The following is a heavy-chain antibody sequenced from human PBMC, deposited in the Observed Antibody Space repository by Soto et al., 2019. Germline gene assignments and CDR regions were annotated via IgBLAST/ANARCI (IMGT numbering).Heavy chain of an antibody. CDR1: GYAFSSYW. V-gene: IGHV5-51*01. J-gene: IGHJ5*02. D-gene: IGHD2-8*02. CDR3: ARGYCTATICDPWFDP. Sequence: GESLKISCQGSGYAFSSYWIAWVRQMPGKGLEWMGIIYPGDSDTRYSPSFLGQVTISVDKSITTAYLQWSSLKASDTAMYYCARGYCTATICDPWFDPWGQGTLFAVSS. CDR2: IYPGDSDT.